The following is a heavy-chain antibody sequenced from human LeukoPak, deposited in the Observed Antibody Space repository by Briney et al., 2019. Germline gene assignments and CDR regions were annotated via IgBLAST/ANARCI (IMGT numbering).Heavy chain of an antibody. J-gene: IGHJ4*02. CDR2: IYYSGST. CDR1: GGSISSSSYY. D-gene: IGHD1-26*01. CDR3: ARPLSGSCYVDYFDY. V-gene: IGHV4-39*01. Sequence: SETLSLTCTVSGGSISSSSYYWGWLREPPGKGLEWIGSIYYSGSTHYNPSLKSRVTISVDTSKNQFSLKLSSVTAADTAVYYYARPLSGSCYVDYFDYWGQGTLVTVSS.